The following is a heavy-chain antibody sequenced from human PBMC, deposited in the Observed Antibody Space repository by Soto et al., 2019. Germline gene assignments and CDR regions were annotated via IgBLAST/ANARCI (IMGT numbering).Heavy chain of an antibody. D-gene: IGHD6-19*01. J-gene: IGHJ3*02. V-gene: IGHV1-46*01. CDR2: INPSGGST. CDR3: ARPGKQWHDAFDI. CDR1: GYTFTSYY. Sequence: ASVKVCCKASGYTFTSYYMHWVRQAPGQGLEWMGIINPSGGSTSYAQKFQGRVTMTRDTSTSTAYMELSSLRSEDTAVYYCARPGKQWHDAFDIWGQGTMVTVSS.